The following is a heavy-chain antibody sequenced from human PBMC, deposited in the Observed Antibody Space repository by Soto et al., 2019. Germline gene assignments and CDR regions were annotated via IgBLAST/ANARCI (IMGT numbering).Heavy chain of an antibody. CDR3: ARDGYCSGGSCFGPGYDYYYMYV. CDR1: GYTFTSYG. D-gene: IGHD2-15*01. Sequence: QVQLVQSGAEVKKPGASVKVSCKASGYTFTSYGISWVRQAPGQGLEGMGWISAYNGNTNYAQKLQGRVTMTTDTSTSTDYKELTSVTSDDTAVYDCARDGYCSGGSCFGPGYDYYYMYVWCNGTTVTVSS. CDR2: ISAYNGNT. J-gene: IGHJ6*03. V-gene: IGHV1-18*01.